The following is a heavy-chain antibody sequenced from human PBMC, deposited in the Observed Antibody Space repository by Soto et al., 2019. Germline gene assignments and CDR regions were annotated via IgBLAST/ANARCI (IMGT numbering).Heavy chain of an antibody. D-gene: IGHD6-25*01. V-gene: IGHV4-31*03. CDR1: GGSISSGGYY. Sequence: QVQLQESGPGLVKPSQTLSLTCTVSGGSISSGGYYWGWIRQHPGKVLGWIGYIYYSGSTFYNPSLKSRVTISVDTSKNQFSLKLSSVTAADTAVYYCARGPWRLRGAFDIWGQGTMVTVSS. CDR3: ARGPWRLRGAFDI. J-gene: IGHJ3*02. CDR2: IYYSGST.